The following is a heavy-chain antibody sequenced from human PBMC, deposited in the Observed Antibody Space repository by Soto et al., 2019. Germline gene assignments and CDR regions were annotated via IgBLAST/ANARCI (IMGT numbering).Heavy chain of an antibody. J-gene: IGHJ4*02. CDR3: AKVLVATIGADY. CDR2: ISGSGVST. Sequence: EVQLLESGGGLVQPGGSLRLSCAASGFTFSSYAMSWVRQAPGKGLEWVSTISGSGVSTYYVDSVEGRFTISRDNSKNTLHLHMNSVRAEDTAVYYCAKVLVATIGADYWGQGTLVTVSS. CDR1: GFTFSSYA. D-gene: IGHD5-12*01. V-gene: IGHV3-23*01.